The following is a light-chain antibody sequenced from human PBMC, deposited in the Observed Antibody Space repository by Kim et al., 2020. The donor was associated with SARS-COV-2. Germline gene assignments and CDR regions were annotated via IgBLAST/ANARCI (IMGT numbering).Light chain of an antibody. J-gene: IGLJ3*02. CDR2: RNT. Sequence: GQRVTMSSSATSPTIGIKSVYWYHHLPGPAPNPRISRNTQRPSGVPDRFSGSKSGTSASLAISGLRSEDEADYYCATWDDSLSGQVFGGGTQLTVL. CDR1: SPTIGIKS. CDR3: ATWDDSLSGQV. V-gene: IGLV1-47*01.